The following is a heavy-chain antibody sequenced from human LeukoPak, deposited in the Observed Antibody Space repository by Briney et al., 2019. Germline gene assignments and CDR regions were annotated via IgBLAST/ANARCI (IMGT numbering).Heavy chain of an antibody. D-gene: IGHD3-22*01. CDR2: INHSGST. J-gene: IGHJ6*02. Sequence: SETLSLTCAVYGGSFSGYYWSWIRQPPGKGLEWIGEINHSGSTNYNPSLKSRVTISVDTSKNQFSLKLSSVTAADTAVYYRARLHYDSSGKETNYYGMDVWGQGTTVTVSS. CDR1: GGSFSGYY. CDR3: ARLHYDSSGKETNYYGMDV. V-gene: IGHV4-34*01.